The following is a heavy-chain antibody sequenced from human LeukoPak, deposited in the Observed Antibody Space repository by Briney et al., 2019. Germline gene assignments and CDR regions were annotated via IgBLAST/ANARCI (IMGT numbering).Heavy chain of an antibody. CDR1: GGSISSGGYY. V-gene: IGHV4-61*08. CDR2: VHYSGTA. CDR3: ASDSMSSAYYFL. D-gene: IGHD3-22*01. Sequence: SETLSLTCTVSGGSISSGGYYWTWIRQPPGKGLEWIGYVHYSGTANYNPSLESRVSMSIDTSKNQFSLKLSSVTAADTAVYYCASDSMSSAYYFLWGQGTLVTVSS. J-gene: IGHJ4*02.